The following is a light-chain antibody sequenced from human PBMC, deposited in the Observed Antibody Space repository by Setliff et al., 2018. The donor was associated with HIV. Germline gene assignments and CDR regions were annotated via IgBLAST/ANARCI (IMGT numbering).Light chain of an antibody. V-gene: IGLV2-23*02. J-gene: IGLJ1*01. CDR1: SSDLGSYNL. CDR2: EVS. Sequence: LTQPASVSGSPGQSITISCNGTSSDLGSYNLVSWYQEPPGKVPKLIIYEVSKRSSGLSYRFSGSKSGNTASLTIVGLQPEDEATYYCCSYTSSTTYVFGTGTKVT. CDR3: CSYTSSTTYV.